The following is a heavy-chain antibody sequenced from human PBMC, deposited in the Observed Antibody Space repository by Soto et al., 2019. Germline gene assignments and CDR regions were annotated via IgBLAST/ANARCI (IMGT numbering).Heavy chain of an antibody. V-gene: IGHV3-30*18. Sequence: GGSLRHSCAASGFTFSSYGMHWVRQAPGKGLEWVAVISYDGSNKYYADSVKGRFTISRDNSKNTLYLQMNSLRAEDTAVYYCAKVFAEWSTRSSSMDFWGQGTTVTVSS. J-gene: IGHJ6*02. CDR1: GFTFSSYG. CDR2: ISYDGSNK. CDR3: AKVFAEWSTRSSSMDF. D-gene: IGHD3-3*01.